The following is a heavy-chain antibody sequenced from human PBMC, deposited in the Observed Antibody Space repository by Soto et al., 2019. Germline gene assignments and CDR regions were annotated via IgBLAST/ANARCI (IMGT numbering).Heavy chain of an antibody. J-gene: IGHJ4*02. D-gene: IGHD1-26*01. CDR2: INHSGST. V-gene: IGHV4-34*01. CDR1: GGSFSGYY. CDR3: ARVGASPF. Sequence: PSETLSLTCAVYGGSFSGYYWSWIRQPPGRGLEWIGEINHSGSTNYNPSLKSRVTISVDTSKNQFSLKLSSVTAADTAVYYCARVGASPFWGQGTLVTVSS.